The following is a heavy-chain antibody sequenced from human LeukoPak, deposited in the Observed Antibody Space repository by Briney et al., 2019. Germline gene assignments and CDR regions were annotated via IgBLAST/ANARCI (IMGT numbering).Heavy chain of an antibody. Sequence: SETLSLTCTVSGGSISSYHWSWIRQPPGKGLEWVGFFYYSGSTNYNPSLKSRVTISVDTSKNQFSLKLSSVTAADTAVYYCARAPYGSATNNYYMDVWGKGTTVTVSS. CDR2: FYYSGST. D-gene: IGHD3-10*01. CDR1: GGSISSYH. V-gene: IGHV4-59*01. J-gene: IGHJ6*03. CDR3: ARAPYGSATNNYYMDV.